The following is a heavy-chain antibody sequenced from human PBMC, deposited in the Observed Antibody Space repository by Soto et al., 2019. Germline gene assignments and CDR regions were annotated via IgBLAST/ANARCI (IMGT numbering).Heavy chain of an antibody. CDR1: GGSISSGGYS. J-gene: IGHJ4*02. CDR2: IYHSGST. V-gene: IGHV4-30-2*01. Sequence: ASETLSLTCAVSGGSISSGGYSWSWIRQPPGKGLEWIGYIYHSGSTYYNPSLKSRVTISVDRSKNQFSLKLSSVTAADTAVYYCARWNGGHTRGYSYGRYYFDYWGQGTLVTVSS. CDR3: ARWNGGHTRGYSYGRYYFDY. D-gene: IGHD5-18*01.